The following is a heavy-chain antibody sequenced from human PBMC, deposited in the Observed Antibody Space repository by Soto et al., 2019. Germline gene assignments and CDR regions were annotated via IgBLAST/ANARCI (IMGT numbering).Heavy chain of an antibody. J-gene: IGHJ4*02. CDR3: AKDQSYVGSPSFDY. Sequence: VHLVESGGGVAQPGGSLRLSCAASGFTFSSYAMSWVRQAPGKGLEWVSAISGSGGSTYYTDSVKGRFTISRDNSKNTLYLQMNSLRAEDTAVYYCAKDQSYVGSPSFDYWGQGTLVTVSS. D-gene: IGHD5-18*01. CDR2: ISGSGGST. V-gene: IGHV3-23*04. CDR1: GFTFSSYA.